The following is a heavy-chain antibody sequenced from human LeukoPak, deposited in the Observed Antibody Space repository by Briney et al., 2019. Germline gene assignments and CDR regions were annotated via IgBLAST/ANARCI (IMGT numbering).Heavy chain of an antibody. CDR2: ISYDGSNK. J-gene: IGHJ5*02. V-gene: IGHV3-30*04. Sequence: GGSLRLSCAASGFTFSSYAMHWVRQAPGKGLEWVAVISYDGSNKYYADSVKGRFTISRDSSKNTLYLQMNSLRAEDTAVYYCATGGGIVGATTYNWFDPWGQGTLVTVSS. CDR3: ATGGGIVGATTYNWFDP. CDR1: GFTFSSYA. D-gene: IGHD1-26*01.